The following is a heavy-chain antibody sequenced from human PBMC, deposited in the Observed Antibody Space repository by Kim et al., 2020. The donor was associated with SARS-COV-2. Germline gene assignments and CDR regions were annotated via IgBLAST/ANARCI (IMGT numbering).Heavy chain of an antibody. CDR1: GFTFSSYA. Sequence: GGSLRLSCAASGFTFSSYAMSWVRQAPGKGLEWVSAISGSGGSTYYADSVKGRFTISRDNSKNTLYLQMNSLRAEDTAVYYCAKDPVAAVHQTALGYFQHWGQGTLVTVSS. V-gene: IGHV3-23*01. J-gene: IGHJ1*01. D-gene: IGHD6-13*01. CDR2: ISGSGGST. CDR3: AKDPVAAVHQTALGYFQH.